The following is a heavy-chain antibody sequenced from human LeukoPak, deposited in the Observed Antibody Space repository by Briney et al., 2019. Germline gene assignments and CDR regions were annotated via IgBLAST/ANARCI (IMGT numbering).Heavy chain of an antibody. D-gene: IGHD6-6*01. V-gene: IGHV3-23*01. CDR3: ARDGYGSSSFHP. CDR2: IGGSGGST. Sequence: GGSLRLSCAASGFTVSSYAMSWVRQAPGKGLEWVSAIGGSGGSTYYADSVKGRFTISRDNAKNSLYLQMNSLRAEDTAVYYCARDGYGSSSFHPWGQEPLVTVSS. J-gene: IGHJ5*02. CDR1: GFTVSSYA.